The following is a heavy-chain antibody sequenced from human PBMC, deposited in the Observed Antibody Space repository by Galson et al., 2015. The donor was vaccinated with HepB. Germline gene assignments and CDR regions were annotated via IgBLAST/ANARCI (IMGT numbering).Heavy chain of an antibody. Sequence: SLRLSCAASGFTFSSYGMHWVRQAPGKGLEWVAVIWYDGSNKYYADSVKGRFTISRDNSKNTLYLQMNSLRAEDTAVYYCARDYGYNYVPVDYYYYGMDVWGQGTTVTVSS. J-gene: IGHJ6*02. D-gene: IGHD5-24*01. CDR3: ARDYGYNYVPVDYYYYGMDV. CDR1: GFTFSSYG. CDR2: IWYDGSNK. V-gene: IGHV3-33*01.